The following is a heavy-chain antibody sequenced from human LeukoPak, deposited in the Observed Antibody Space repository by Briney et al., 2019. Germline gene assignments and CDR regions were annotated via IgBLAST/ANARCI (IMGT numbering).Heavy chain of an antibody. J-gene: IGHJ3*02. CDR2: IKQDGSEK. CDR3: ARDPFRRYCSSTSCYTDGDAFDI. D-gene: IGHD2-2*02. V-gene: IGHV3-7*01. Sequence: QSGGSLRLSCAASGFTFSSYWMSWVRQAPGKGLEWVANIKQDGSEKYYVDSVKGRFTISRDNTKNSLYLQMNSLRAEDTVVYYCARDPFRRYCSSTSCYTDGDAFDIWGQGTMVTVSS. CDR1: GFTFSSYW.